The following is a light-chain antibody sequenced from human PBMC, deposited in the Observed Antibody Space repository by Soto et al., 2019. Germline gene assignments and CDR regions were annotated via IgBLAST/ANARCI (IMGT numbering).Light chain of an antibody. Sequence: EIVMTQSPATLSVSAGERATLSCRASQSLTSNLAWYQQKPGQAPRLLIYGASTRATGIPARFSGSGSGTEFTLTISSLQSEDFAVYYCQQYTSSLITFGQGTRLEIK. CDR3: QQYTSSLIT. CDR1: QSLTSN. J-gene: IGKJ5*01. V-gene: IGKV3-15*01. CDR2: GAS.